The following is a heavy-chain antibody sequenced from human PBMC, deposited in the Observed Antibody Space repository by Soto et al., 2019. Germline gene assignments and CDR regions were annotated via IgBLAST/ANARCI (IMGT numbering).Heavy chain of an antibody. CDR1: GGTFSSYA. D-gene: IGHD4-17*01. CDR3: ARSGFETTVVTLGYYGMDV. V-gene: IGHV1-69*13. J-gene: IGHJ6*02. CDR2: IIPIFGTA. Sequence: GASVKVSCKASGGTFSSYAISWARQAPGQGLEWMGGIIPIFGTANYAQKFQGRVTITADESTSTAYMELSSLRSEDTAVYYCARSGFETTVVTLGYYGMDVWGQGTTVTVSS.